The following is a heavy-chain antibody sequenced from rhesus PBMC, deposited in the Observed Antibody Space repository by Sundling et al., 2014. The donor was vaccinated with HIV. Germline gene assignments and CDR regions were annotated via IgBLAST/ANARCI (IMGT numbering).Heavy chain of an antibody. Sequence: EVQLVETGGGLVQPGGSLKLSCVASGFTFSSFGMSWVRQAPGKGLEWVSAIHSSGNKSYYVDSVKGRFTISRDNSKNTLSLQMNSLRAEDTALYYCAKRTLDSWAEGSVVTVAS. CDR2: IHSSGNKS. CDR1: GFTFSSFG. J-gene: IGHJ6*01. V-gene: IGHV3-103*01. CDR3: AKRTLDS.